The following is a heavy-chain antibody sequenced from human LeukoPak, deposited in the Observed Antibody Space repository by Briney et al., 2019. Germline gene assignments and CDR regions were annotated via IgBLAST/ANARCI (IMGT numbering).Heavy chain of an antibody. CDR1: GGSISSSNW. Sequence: PSETLSLTCAVSGGSISSSNWWSWVRQPPGKGLEWIGEIYHIGSTNYNPSLKSRVTISVDKSKNQFSLKLSSVTAADTAAYYCAIYSSSWYFDYWGQGTLVTVSS. CDR2: IYHIGST. D-gene: IGHD6-13*01. J-gene: IGHJ4*02. CDR3: AIYSSSWYFDY. V-gene: IGHV4-4*02.